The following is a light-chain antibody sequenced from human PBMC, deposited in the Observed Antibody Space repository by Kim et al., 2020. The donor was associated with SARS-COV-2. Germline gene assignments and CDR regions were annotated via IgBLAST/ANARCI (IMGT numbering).Light chain of an antibody. CDR2: AAS. J-gene: IGKJ4*01. Sequence: GERVTITCRARKGISSNLAWFQQKQGKAPKHLIYAASILQSGCPPKFSGSGSGTDFTLTISSRQPEDFVTYFCKQHHDYPLTFGGGTKVDI. CDR3: KQHHDYPLT. CDR1: KGISSN. V-gene: IGKV1-16*02.